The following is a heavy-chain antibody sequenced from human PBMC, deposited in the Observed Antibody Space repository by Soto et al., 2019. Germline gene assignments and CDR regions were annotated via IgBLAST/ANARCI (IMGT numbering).Heavy chain of an antibody. CDR1: GFTFSSYA. J-gene: IGHJ6*02. D-gene: IGHD3-22*01. CDR3: ARDPGYYYANSGLYGMDV. CDR2: ISYDGSNK. V-gene: IGHV3-30-3*01. Sequence: GGSLRLSCEASGFTFSSYAMHWVRQAPGKGLEWVAVISYDGSNKYYADSVKGRFTISRDNSKNTLYLQMNSLRAEDTAVYYCARDPGYYYANSGLYGMDVWGQGTTVTVSS.